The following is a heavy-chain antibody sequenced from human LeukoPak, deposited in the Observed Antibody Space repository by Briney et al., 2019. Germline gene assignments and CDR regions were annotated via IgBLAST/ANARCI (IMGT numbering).Heavy chain of an antibody. D-gene: IGHD4-17*01. CDR2: IYHSGST. Sequence: KPSETLSLTCTVSGYSISSGYYWGWIRQPPGKGLEWIGSIYHSGSTYCNPSLKSRVTISVDTSKNQFSLKLSSVTAADTAVYYCARDGNYGDLGYWGQGTLVTVSS. J-gene: IGHJ4*02. CDR1: GYSISSGYY. CDR3: ARDGNYGDLGY. V-gene: IGHV4-38-2*02.